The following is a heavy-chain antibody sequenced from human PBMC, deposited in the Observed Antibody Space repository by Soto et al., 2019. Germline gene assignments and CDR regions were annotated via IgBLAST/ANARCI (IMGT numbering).Heavy chain of an antibody. CDR1: GGSISSSNW. CDR2: IYHSGST. V-gene: IGHV4-4*02. Sequence: PSETLSLTCAVSGGSISSSNWWSWVRQPPGKGLEWIGEIYHSGSTNYNPSLKSRVTISVDKSKNQFSLKLSSVTAADTAVYYCARAVGYYTAYNWFDPWGQGTLVNVSS. CDR3: ARAVGYYTAYNWFDP. J-gene: IGHJ5*02. D-gene: IGHD3-22*01.